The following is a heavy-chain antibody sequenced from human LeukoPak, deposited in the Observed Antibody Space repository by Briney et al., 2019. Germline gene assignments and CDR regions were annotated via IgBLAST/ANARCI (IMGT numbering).Heavy chain of an antibody. CDR3: ARDYDSSGYYYYGMDV. J-gene: IGHJ6*02. Sequence: GGSLRLSCVASGFTFSSYSMNWVRQAPGKGLEWVAVISYDGSNKYYADSVKGRFTISRDNSKNTLYLQMNSLRAEDTAVYYCARDYDSSGYYYYGMDVWGQGTTVTVSS. D-gene: IGHD3-22*01. CDR1: GFTFSSYS. V-gene: IGHV3-30*03. CDR2: ISYDGSNK.